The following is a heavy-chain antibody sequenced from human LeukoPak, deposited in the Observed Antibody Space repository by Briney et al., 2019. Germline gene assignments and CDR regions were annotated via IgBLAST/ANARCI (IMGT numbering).Heavy chain of an antibody. CDR1: GFTFSKAW. CDR3: AKGQLGTTAFDI. V-gene: IGHV3-15*01. J-gene: IGHJ3*02. Sequence: PGGSLRLSCAASGFTFSKAWMSWVRQAPGKGLEWIGRIKSKTDGGTTDYAAPVKGRFTISRDDSKNTLFLQMNSLKTDDTAVYFCAKGQLGTTAFDIWGQGTMVTVSS. CDR2: IKSKTDGGTT. D-gene: IGHD7-27*01.